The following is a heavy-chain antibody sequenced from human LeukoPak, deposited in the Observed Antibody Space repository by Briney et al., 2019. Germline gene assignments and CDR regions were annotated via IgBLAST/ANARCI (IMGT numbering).Heavy chain of an antibody. CDR1: GLTLNRDW. J-gene: IGHJ4*02. V-gene: IGHV3-7*01. CDR3: VTKEPSTSGWSY. Sequence: PGGSLRLSCEASGLTLNRDWTAWVRQAPGKGLEWVANIKEDGREKNYVDSVKGRFTISRDDAVNSVYLQMNDLRADDTGVYYCVTKEPSTSGWSYWGQGTLVTVSS. CDR2: IKEDGREK. D-gene: IGHD6-19*01.